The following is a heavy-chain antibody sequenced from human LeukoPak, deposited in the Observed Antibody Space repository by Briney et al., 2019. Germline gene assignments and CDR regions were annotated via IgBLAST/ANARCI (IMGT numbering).Heavy chain of an antibody. CDR1: GYTFTSYA. CDR2: INTNTGNP. D-gene: IGHD3-22*01. J-gene: IGHJ3*02. V-gene: IGHV7-4-1*02. CDR3: ARDEAYYYDSSGYSGVAFDI. Sequence: ASVKVSCKASGYTFTSYAMNWVRQAPGQGLEWMGWINTNTGNPTYAQGFTGRFVFSLDTSVSTAYLQISSLKAEDTAVYYCARDEAYYYDSSGYSGVAFDIWGQGTMVTVSS.